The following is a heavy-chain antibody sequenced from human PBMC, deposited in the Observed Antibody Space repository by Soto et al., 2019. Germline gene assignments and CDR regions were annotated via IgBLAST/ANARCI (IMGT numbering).Heavy chain of an antibody. D-gene: IGHD3-3*01. CDR3: ARDRGHRRRITIFGVVGYGMDV. J-gene: IGHJ6*02. CDR1: GFTVSSNY. CDR2: IYSGGST. V-gene: IGHV3-53*01. Sequence: GGSLRLSCAASGFTVSSNYMSWVRQAPGKGLEWVSVIYSGGSTYYADSVKGRFTISRDNSKNTLYLQMNSLRAEDTAAYYCARDRGHRRRITIFGVVGYGMDVWGQGTTVTVSS.